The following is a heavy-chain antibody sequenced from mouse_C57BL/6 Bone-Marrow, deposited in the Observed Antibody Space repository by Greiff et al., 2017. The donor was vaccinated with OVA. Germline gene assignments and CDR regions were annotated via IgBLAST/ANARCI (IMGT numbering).Heavy chain of an antibody. D-gene: IGHD1-1*01. CDR3: ARILITTVVDLYWYFDV. CDR1: GYTFTSYW. CDR2: IDPSDSYT. J-gene: IGHJ1*03. V-gene: IGHV1-50*01. Sequence: QVQLQQPGAELVKPGASVKLSCKASGYTFTSYWMQWVKQRPGQGLEWIGEIDPSDSYTNYNQKFKGKATLTVDTSSSPAYMQLSSLTSEDSAVYYCARILITTVVDLYWYFDVWGTGTTVTVSS.